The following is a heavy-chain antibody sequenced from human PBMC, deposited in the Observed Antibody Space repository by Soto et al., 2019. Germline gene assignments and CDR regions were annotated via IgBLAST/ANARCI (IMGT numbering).Heavy chain of an antibody. V-gene: IGHV4-34*01. CDR1: GGSFSGYY. Sequence: SETLSLTCAVYGGSFSGYYWSWIRQPPGKGLEWIGEINHSGSTNYNPSLKSRVTISVDTSKNQFSLKLSSVTAADTAVYYCASTSYYDFWSGIMGDYYYGMDVWGQGTMVTVSS. CDR2: INHSGST. CDR3: ASTSYYDFWSGIMGDYYYGMDV. D-gene: IGHD3-3*01. J-gene: IGHJ6*02.